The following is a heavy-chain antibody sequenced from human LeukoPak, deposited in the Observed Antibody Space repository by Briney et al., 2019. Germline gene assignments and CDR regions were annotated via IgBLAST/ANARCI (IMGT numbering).Heavy chain of an antibody. CDR2: IYYSGST. CDR3: ARDAGGSGSYWERGAFDI. CDR1: GVSISSYY. Sequence: SETLSLTCTVSGVSISSYYWSWIRQPPGKGLEWIGYIYYSGSTNYNPSLKSRVTISVDTSKNQFSLKLSSVTAADTAVYYCARDAGGSGSYWERGAFDIWGQGTMVTVSS. J-gene: IGHJ3*02. V-gene: IGHV4-59*12. D-gene: IGHD3-10*01.